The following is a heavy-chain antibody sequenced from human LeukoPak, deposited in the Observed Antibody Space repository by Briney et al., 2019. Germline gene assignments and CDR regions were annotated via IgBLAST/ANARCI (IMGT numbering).Heavy chain of an antibody. Sequence: GGSLRLSCAASGFNFSSYGMHWVRQAAGKGLEGVAFIRYDGSNKYYADSVKGRFTISRDNSKNTLYLQMNSLRAEDTAVYYCAIIRGVITLNDYWGQGTLVTVSS. V-gene: IGHV3-30*02. CDR3: AIIRGVITLNDY. CDR2: IRYDGSNK. CDR1: GFNFSSYG. J-gene: IGHJ4*02. D-gene: IGHD3-10*01.